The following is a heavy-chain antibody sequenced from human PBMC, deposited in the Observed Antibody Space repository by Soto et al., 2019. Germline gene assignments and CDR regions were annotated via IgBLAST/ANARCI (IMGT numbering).Heavy chain of an antibody. CDR3: ARFVRSCSGTTCYTRADV. V-gene: IGHV4-61*08. Sequence: TLSLTCTVSGASINSGDYYWSWIRQPPGQRLEWIGFIYSSGSTNYNPSLKSRVTMSVDTSKNQFSLKLRSVIVADTAVYHCARFVRSCSGTTCYTRADVWGQGTTVTVSS. CDR1: GASINSGDYY. D-gene: IGHD2-2*02. J-gene: IGHJ6*02. CDR2: IYSSGST.